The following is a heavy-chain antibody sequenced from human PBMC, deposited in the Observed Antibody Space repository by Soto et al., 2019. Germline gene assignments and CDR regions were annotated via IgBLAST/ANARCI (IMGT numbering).Heavy chain of an antibody. D-gene: IGHD6-19*01. CDR1: GFTFSSYE. CDR2: ISSSGSTI. J-gene: IGHJ4*02. Sequence: PGGSLRLSCAASGFTFSSYEMNWVRQAPGKGLEWVSYISSSGSTIYYADSVKGRFTISRDNAKNSLYLQMNSLRAEDTAVYYCARSPPHFYSSGQKYYFDYWGQGTLVTVSS. V-gene: IGHV3-48*03. CDR3: ARSPPHFYSSGQKYYFDY.